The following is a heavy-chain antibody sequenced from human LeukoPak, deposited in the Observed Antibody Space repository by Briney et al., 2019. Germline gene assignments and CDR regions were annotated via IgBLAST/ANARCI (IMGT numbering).Heavy chain of an antibody. CDR1: GFTFSSYG. J-gene: IGHJ4*02. CDR3: ARACRMSSSSSDY. Sequence: PGGSLRLSCAASGFTFSSYGMRWVCQAPGKGLEWVAVIWYDGSNKYYADSVKGRFTISRDNSKNTLYLQMNSLRAEDTAVHYCARACRMSSSSSDYWGQGTLVTVSS. V-gene: IGHV3-33*01. CDR2: IWYDGSNK. D-gene: IGHD6-6*01.